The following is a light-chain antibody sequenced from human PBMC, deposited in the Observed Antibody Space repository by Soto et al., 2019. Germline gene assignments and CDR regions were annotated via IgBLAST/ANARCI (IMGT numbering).Light chain of an antibody. V-gene: IGKV3-20*01. CDR3: QQYGSSGT. CDR2: DTS. J-gene: IGKJ1*01. CDR1: QFLSSY. Sequence: EVVLTQSPATLSLAPGERATLSCRASQFLSSYLAWYQQKPGQPPRLLIYDTSNRATGIPDRFSGSGSGTDFTLTISRLEPEDFAVYYCQQYGSSGTFGQGTKVDIK.